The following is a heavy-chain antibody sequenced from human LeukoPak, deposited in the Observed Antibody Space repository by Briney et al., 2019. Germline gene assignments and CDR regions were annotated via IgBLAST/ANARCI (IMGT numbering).Heavy chain of an antibody. V-gene: IGHV1-2*06. J-gene: IGHJ4*02. CDR1: GYTFTGYY. Sequence: ASVKVSCKTSGYTFTGYYIHWVRQAPGQGLEWMGRINPNSGGTNYAQKFQGRVTMTRDTSISTAYMELSRLTSDDTAVYYCARDRGGSGTSCYDYWGQGSLVTVSS. CDR3: ARDRGGSGTSCYDY. D-gene: IGHD2-2*01. CDR2: INPNSGGT.